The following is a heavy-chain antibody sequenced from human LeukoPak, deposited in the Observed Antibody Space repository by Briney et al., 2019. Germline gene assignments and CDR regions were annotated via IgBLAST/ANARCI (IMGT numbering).Heavy chain of an antibody. D-gene: IGHD2-2*01. CDR2: IYYSGST. CDR1: GGSISSSSYY. J-gene: IGHJ5*02. Sequence: SETLSFTCTVSGGSISSSSYYWGWIRQPPGKGLEWIGSIYYSGSTYYNPSLKSRVTISVDTSKNQFSLKLSSVTAADTAVYYCARRFWVGYCSSTSCPPSNWFDPWGQGTLVTVSS. V-gene: IGHV4-39*01. CDR3: ARRFWVGYCSSTSCPPSNWFDP.